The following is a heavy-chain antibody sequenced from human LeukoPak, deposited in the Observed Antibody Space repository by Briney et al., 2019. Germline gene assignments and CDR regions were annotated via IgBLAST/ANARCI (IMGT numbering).Heavy chain of an antibody. Sequence: SEALSLTCTVSGGSISSSSYYWGWIRQPPGKGLEWIGSIYYSGSTDYNPSLKSRVTISVDTSKNQFSLKLSSVTAADTAVYYCARGRFWSAISNWFVPWGQGTLVTVSS. CDR2: IYYSGST. CDR3: ARGRFWSAISNWFVP. J-gene: IGHJ5*02. D-gene: IGHD3-3*01. V-gene: IGHV4-39*01. CDR1: GGSISSSSYY.